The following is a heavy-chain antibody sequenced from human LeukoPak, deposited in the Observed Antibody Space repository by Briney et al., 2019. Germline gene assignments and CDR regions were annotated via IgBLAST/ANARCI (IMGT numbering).Heavy chain of an antibody. Sequence: PGGSLRLSCAASGFTFSSYSMNWVRQPPGKGLEWVSVISGTGGNTYYADSVKGRFTISRDNSKNTLYLQMNSLRAEDTAVYYCAKNIDSGTYYGSFDYWGQGTLVTVSS. CDR3: AKNIDSGTYYGSFDY. CDR1: GFTFSSYS. V-gene: IGHV3-23*01. D-gene: IGHD3-10*01. J-gene: IGHJ4*02. CDR2: ISGTGGNT.